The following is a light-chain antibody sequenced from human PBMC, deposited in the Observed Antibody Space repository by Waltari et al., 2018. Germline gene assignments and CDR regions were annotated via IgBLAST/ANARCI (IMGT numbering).Light chain of an antibody. V-gene: IGLV1-40*01. CDR1: SPNTGASHD. CDR2: GNS. CDR3: QSYDSSLSGSV. J-gene: IGLJ2*01. Sequence: QSVLTPPPSVSGAPGQRVTLSCPGSSPNTGASHDVPGYQQRPGPAPKLPIYGNSNRPSGVPDRFSGSKSGTSASLAITGLQAEDEADYYCQSYDSSLSGSVFGGGTKLTVL.